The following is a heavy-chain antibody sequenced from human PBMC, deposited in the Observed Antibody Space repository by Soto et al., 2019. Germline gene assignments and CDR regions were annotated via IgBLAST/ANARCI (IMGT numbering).Heavy chain of an antibody. CDR2: ITWNSDTV. CDR3: TKEDFDY. CDR1: GCIFDDYA. J-gene: IGHJ4*02. V-gene: IGHV3-9*01. Sequence: EVQLVESGGGLVQPGRSLRLSCAASGCIFDDYAMHWVRQAPGKGLEWVSGITWNSDTVAYADSVRGRFTISRDNAKNSLYLQMNSLKTEDTALYYCTKEDFDYWGQGTLVTVSS.